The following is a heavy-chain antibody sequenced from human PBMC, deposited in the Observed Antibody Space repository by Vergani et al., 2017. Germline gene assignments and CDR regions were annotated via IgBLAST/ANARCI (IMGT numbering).Heavy chain of an antibody. CDR2: IYYSGST. CDR3: ARGATYYDILTGYYKDWYFDL. Sequence: QLQLQESDPGLVKPSETLSLTCTVSGGSIRSTFYYWGWIRQPPGKGLEWIGTIYYSGSTYYNPSLKSRVTISVDTSKNQFSLKLSSVTAADTAVYYCARGATYYDILTGYYKDWYFDLWGRGTLVTVSS. J-gene: IGHJ2*01. D-gene: IGHD3-9*01. CDR1: GGSIRSTFYY. V-gene: IGHV4-39*02.